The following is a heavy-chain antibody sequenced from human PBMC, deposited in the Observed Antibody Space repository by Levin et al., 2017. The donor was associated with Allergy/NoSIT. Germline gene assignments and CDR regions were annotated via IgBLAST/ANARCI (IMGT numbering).Heavy chain of an antibody. CDR1: GGTFSSYA. V-gene: IGHV1-69*13. CDR3: ASSKAAIYYYYYMDG. D-gene: IGHD2-2*01. Sequence: SVKVSCKASGGTFSSYAISWVRQAPGQGLEWMGGIIPIFGTANYAQKFQGRVTITADESTSTAYMELSSLRSEDTAVYYCASSKAAIYYYYYMDGWGKGTTVTVSS. CDR2: IIPIFGTA. J-gene: IGHJ6*03.